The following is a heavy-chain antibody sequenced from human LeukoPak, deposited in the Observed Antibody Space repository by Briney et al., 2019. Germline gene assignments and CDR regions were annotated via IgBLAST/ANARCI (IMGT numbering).Heavy chain of an antibody. Sequence: SQTLSLTCAISGDSVSSNSATWTWIRQSPSRGLESLGGTYFRSKWYNDSAESVKSRISINPDTSKNQFSLQLSSVTPEDTAVYYCARGLLVGHPYYCAMDVWGQGTTVSVSS. V-gene: IGHV6-1*01. CDR3: ARGLLVGHPYYCAMDV. CDR2: TYFRSKWYN. D-gene: IGHD2-8*02. CDR1: GDSVSSNSAT. J-gene: IGHJ6*02.